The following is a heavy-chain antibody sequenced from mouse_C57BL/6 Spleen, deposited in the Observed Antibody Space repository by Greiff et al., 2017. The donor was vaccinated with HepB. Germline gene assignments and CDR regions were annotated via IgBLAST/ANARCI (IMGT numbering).Heavy chain of an antibody. CDR3: ARAYGSSYWYFDV. CDR2: INPNNGGT. CDR1: GYTFTDYN. D-gene: IGHD1-1*01. J-gene: IGHJ1*03. Sequence: VQLQQSGPELVKPGASVKIPCKASGYTFTDYNMDWVKQSHGKSLEWIGDINPNNGGTIYNQKFKGKATLTVDKSSSTAYMELRSLTSEDTAVYDCARAYGSSYWYFDVWGTGTTVTVSS. V-gene: IGHV1-18*01.